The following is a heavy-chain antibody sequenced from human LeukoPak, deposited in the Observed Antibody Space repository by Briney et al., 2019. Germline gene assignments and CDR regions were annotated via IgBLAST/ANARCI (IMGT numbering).Heavy chain of an antibody. D-gene: IGHD4-17*01. CDR3: ASRPFETTVVPWDFY. CDR2: IRPMNSDV. J-gene: IGHJ4*02. V-gene: IGHV5-51*01. Sequence: GESLKISCKGSGYNFNTYWVAWVRQLPGRGLEWMGIIRPMNSDVRYSPSFQGQVAISADRSINTAYLQWSSLTASDTAMYYCASRPFETTVVPWDFYWGQGTQVTVSS. CDR1: GYNFNTYW.